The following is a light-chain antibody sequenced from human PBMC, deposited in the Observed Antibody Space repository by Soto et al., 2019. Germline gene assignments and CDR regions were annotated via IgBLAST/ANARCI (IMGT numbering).Light chain of an antibody. J-gene: IGKJ2*01. CDR2: DAS. Sequence: EIILTQSPATLSLSPGERATLSCRASQSLSTFLVWYQQKHGQAPRLLIYDASYRATGVPARFSGSGSGTDFTLTISSLEPEDSAVYYCQQSYSTPFTFGQGTKLEIK. CDR3: QQSYSTPFT. CDR1: QSLSTF. V-gene: IGKV3-11*01.